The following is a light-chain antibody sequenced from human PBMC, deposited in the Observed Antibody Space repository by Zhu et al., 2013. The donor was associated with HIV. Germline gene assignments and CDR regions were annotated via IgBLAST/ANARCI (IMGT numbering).Light chain of an antibody. J-gene: IGKJ3*01. Sequence: DIQMTQSPSTLSASVGDRVTITCRASQSISSWLAWYQQKPGKAPKVLIFDASTLDRGVPSRFSGSGSGTEFTLTISSLQPDDFATYYCHQPYTYPFTFGPGTKVDIK. CDR1: QSISSW. V-gene: IGKV1-5*01. CDR2: DAS. CDR3: HQPYTYPFT.